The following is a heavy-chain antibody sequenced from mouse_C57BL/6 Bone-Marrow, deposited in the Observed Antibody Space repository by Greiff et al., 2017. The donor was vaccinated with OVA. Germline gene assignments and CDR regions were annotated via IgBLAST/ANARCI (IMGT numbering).Heavy chain of an antibody. CDR1: GFNIKDDY. V-gene: IGHV14-4*01. CDR3: TTAYDGYLYYAMDY. J-gene: IGHJ4*01. Sequence: EVQLQQSGAELVRPGASVKLSCTASGFNIKDDYMHWVKQRPEKGLEWIGWIDPENGDTEYASKFQGKATITADTSSNTAYLQLSSLTSEDTAVYYCTTAYDGYLYYAMDYWGQGTSVTVSS. CDR2: IDPENGDT. D-gene: IGHD2-3*01.